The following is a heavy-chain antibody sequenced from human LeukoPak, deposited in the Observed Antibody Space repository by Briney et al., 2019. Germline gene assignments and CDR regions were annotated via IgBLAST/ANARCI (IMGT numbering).Heavy chain of an antibody. CDR1: GFTFGDYA. Sequence: GGSLRLSCTASGFTFGDYAMSCFRQAPGKGLEWVGFIRSKAYGGTTEYAASVKGRFTISRDDSKSIAYLQMNSLKTEDTAVYYCTRDPGYSSGWYPFDYWGQGTLVTVSS. D-gene: IGHD6-19*01. CDR3: TRDPGYSSGWYPFDY. J-gene: IGHJ4*02. V-gene: IGHV3-49*03. CDR2: IRSKAYGGTT.